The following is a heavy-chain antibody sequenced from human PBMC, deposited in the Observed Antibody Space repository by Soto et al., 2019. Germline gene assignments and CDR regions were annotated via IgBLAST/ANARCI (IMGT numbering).Heavy chain of an antibody. CDR3: AKSLYREKDAFDI. Sequence: EVQLLESGGGLVQPGGSLRLSCAASGFTFSSYAMSWVRQAPGKGLEWVSVIGGSAGSTYYADSVKGRFTISRDNSKNMLYLQMNSLRAEDTAVYYCAKSLYREKDAFDIWGQGTMVTVSS. D-gene: IGHD1-26*01. J-gene: IGHJ3*02. CDR2: IGGSAGST. CDR1: GFTFSSYA. V-gene: IGHV3-23*01.